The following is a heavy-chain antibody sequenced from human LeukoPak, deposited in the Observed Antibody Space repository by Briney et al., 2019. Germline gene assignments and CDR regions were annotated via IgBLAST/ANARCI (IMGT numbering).Heavy chain of an antibody. J-gene: IGHJ4*02. V-gene: IGHV3-30*18. Sequence: GGSLRLSCATSGFTFSSYGMHWVRQAPGKGLEWVAVISYDGSNKYYADSVKGRFTISRDNSKNTLYLQMNSLRAEDTAVYYCAKGVRQWLYSIDYWGQGTLVTVSS. CDR1: GFTFSSYG. CDR2: ISYDGSNK. D-gene: IGHD6-19*01. CDR3: AKGVRQWLYSIDY.